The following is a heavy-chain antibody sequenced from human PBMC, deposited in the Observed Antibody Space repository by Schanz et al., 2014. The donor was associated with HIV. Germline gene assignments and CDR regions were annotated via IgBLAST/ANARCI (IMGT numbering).Heavy chain of an antibody. CDR2: ISSSSSYI. V-gene: IGHV3-21*01. J-gene: IGHJ6*02. Sequence: EVQLVESGGGLVKPGGSLRLSCAASEFTFRNAWMNWVRQAPGKGLEWVSSISSSSSYIYYADSMKGRFTISRDNAKNSLYLQMNSLRAEDTAVYYCVRVRSPRVKIVVVMDYYYYAMDVWGQGTTVTVSS. CDR1: EFTFRNAW. CDR3: VRVRSPRVKIVVVMDYYYYAMDV. D-gene: IGHD3-22*01.